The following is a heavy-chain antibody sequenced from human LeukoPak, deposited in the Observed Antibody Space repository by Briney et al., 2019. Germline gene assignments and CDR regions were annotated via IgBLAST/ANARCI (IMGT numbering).Heavy chain of an antibody. V-gene: IGHV3-7*01. Sequence: GGSLRLSCAASGFTFSSYWMSWVRQAPGKGLEWVANIKQDGSEKYYADSVKGRFTISRDNSKNTLYLQMNSLRAEDTAVYYCAKAARYGSGSYYIPPYYYGMDVWGKGTTVTVSS. CDR3: AKAARYGSGSYYIPPYYYGMDV. D-gene: IGHD3-10*01. CDR2: IKQDGSEK. CDR1: GFTFSSYW. J-gene: IGHJ6*04.